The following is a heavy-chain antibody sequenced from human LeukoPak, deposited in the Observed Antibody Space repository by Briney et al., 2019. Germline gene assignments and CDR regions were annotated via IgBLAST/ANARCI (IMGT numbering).Heavy chain of an antibody. D-gene: IGHD3-3*01. CDR1: GFTFSSYW. Sequence: PGGSPRLSCAASGFTFSSYWMTWVRQAPGKGLEWVAIIKQDGSQKYYVDSVKGRFTISRDNAKNSLYLQMNSLRAEDTAVYYCARDLSGDYDFWSGYSPWGQGTLVTVSS. CDR3: ARDLSGDYDFWSGYSP. V-gene: IGHV3-7*01. CDR2: IKQDGSQK. J-gene: IGHJ4*02.